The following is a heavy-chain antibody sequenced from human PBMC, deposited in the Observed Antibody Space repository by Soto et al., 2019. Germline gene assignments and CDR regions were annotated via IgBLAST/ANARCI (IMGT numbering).Heavy chain of an antibody. V-gene: IGHV4-59*01. CDR2: IYYSGST. J-gene: IGHJ4*02. CDR3: AKENSSGWLTSFDY. CDR1: GGSISSYY. Sequence: SETLSLTCTVSGGSISSYYWSWIRQPPGKGLEWIGYIYYSGSTNYNPSLKSRVTISVDTSKNQFSLKLSSVTAEDTAVYYCAKENSSGWLTSFDYWGQGTLVTVSS. D-gene: IGHD6-19*01.